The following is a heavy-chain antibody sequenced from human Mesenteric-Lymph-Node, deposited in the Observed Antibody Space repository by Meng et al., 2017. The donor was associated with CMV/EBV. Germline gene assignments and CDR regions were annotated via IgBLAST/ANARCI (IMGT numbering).Heavy chain of an antibody. CDR2: IYYSGST. V-gene: IGHV4-30-4*08. J-gene: IGHJ6*02. D-gene: IGHD6-13*01. CDR3: ARVGRRVGYYYYYGMDV. CDR1: GGSISSGDYY. Sequence: SETLSLTCTVSGGSISSGDYYWSWIRQPPGKGLEWIGYIYYSGSTYYNPSLKSRLSISVDTSKNQFSLKLSSVTAADTAVYYCARVGRRVGYYYYYGMDVWGQGTTVTVSS.